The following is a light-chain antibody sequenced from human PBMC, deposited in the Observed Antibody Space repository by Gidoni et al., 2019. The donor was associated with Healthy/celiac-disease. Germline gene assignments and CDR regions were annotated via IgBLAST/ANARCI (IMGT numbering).Light chain of an antibody. CDR3: QVWDSSSDV. J-gene: IGLJ1*01. V-gene: IGLV3-21*02. CDR2: DDS. Sequence: SYVLTQPPSVSVAPGQTARITCGGNNIGSKSVHWYQQKPGQAPVLVVYDDSDGPSGIPARFSGSNSGNTATLTISRVEAGDEADYYCQVWDSSSDVFGTGTKVTVL. CDR1: NIGSKS.